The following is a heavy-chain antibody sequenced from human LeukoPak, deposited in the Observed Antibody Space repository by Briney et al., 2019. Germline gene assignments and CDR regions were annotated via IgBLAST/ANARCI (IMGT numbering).Heavy chain of an antibody. CDR1: GFTFSSSP. J-gene: IGHJ4*02. V-gene: IGHV3-23*01. D-gene: IGHD3-16*01. CDR2: ISADGPT. CDR3: ARDLREFGWHHVDY. Sequence: GGSLRLSCAASGFTFSSSPMSWVRQAPGKGLDWVSSISADGPTYYADSVKGRFTISRDNSKNTLYLQMNSLRPEDTAVYYCARDLREFGWHHVDYWGQGTLVTVSS.